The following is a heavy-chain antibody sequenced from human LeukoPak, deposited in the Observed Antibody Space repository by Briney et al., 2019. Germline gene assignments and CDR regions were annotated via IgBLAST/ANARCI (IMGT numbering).Heavy chain of an antibody. V-gene: IGHV1-18*04. CDR3: ARDPYYYGSGSYYGFDY. D-gene: IGHD3-10*01. J-gene: IGHJ4*02. Sequence: GSVKVSCKASGYTFTGYYMHWVRQAPGQGLEWMGWMSTYNGNTNYAQKFQGRVTMTTETSTSTAYMELRGLRSDDTAVYYCARDPYYYGSGSYYGFDYWGQGTLVTVSS. CDR1: GYTFTGYY. CDR2: MSTYNGNT.